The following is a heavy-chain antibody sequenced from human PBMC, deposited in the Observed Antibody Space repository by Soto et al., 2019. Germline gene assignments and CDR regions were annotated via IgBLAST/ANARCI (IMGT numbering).Heavy chain of an antibody. J-gene: IGHJ6*02. D-gene: IGHD6-19*01. CDR2: ISFDGSNK. CDR1: GFTFNYYP. V-gene: IGHV3-30-3*01. Sequence: QMELVESGGGVVQPGESLRLSCAASGFTFNYYPMHWVRQTPGKGLEWVAVISFDGSNKYYADSVKGRFTISRDNSKNMLYLQMNSVSPEDAAVYGCARLPGALVAVLYIYPLDGREPLSDVVVWGQGTTVSVSS. CDR3: ARLPGALVAVLYIYPLDGREPLSDVVV.